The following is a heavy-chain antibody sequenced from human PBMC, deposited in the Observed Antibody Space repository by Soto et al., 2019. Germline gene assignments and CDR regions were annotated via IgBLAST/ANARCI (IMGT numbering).Heavy chain of an antibody. CDR2: ISYDGSNK. Sequence: ERSLRLSCAASGVTFSSYGMHWVRQAPGKGLEWVAVISYDGSNKYYADSVKGRFTISRDNSKNTLYLQMHSLRAEDTAVYYCAKDKTTYSSSSGSDYWGQGTLVTVSS. V-gene: IGHV3-30*18. CDR1: GVTFSSYG. J-gene: IGHJ4*02. CDR3: AKDKTTYSSSSGSDY. D-gene: IGHD6-6*01.